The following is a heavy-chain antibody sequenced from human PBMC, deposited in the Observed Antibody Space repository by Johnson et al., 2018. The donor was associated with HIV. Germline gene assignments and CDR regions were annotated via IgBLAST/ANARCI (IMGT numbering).Heavy chain of an antibody. CDR2: IGTAGDT. V-gene: IGHV3-13*01. CDR1: GFTFSSYD. CDR3: ARGGRGHDAFDI. J-gene: IGHJ3*02. Sequence: VQLVESGGGLMQPGGSLRLSCAASGFTFSSYDMHWVRQATGKGLEWVSAIGTAGDTYYPGSVKGRFTISRENAKNSLYLQMNSLRAGDTAVYYCARGGRGHDAFDIWGQGTMVTVSS.